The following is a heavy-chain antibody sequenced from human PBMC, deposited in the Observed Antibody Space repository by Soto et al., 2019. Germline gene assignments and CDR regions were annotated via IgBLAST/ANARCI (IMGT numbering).Heavy chain of an antibody. CDR3: ASGKSQMTQDRMGFYYYMDV. V-gene: IGHV1-69*08. J-gene: IGHJ6*03. D-gene: IGHD2-15*01. Sequence: QVQLVQSGAEVKKPGSSVRISCTASGVAFSNYTFTWVRRAPGQGLEWMGRVIPLLDASNYAEKFQDRVKITADRSTSTAYMELSGLKSEDSGIYYCASGKSQMTQDRMGFYYYMDVWGKGTTVTVSS. CDR1: GVAFSNYT. CDR2: VIPLLDAS.